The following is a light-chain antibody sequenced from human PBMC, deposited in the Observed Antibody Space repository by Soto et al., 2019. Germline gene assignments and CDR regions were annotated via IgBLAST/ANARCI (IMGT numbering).Light chain of an antibody. CDR2: AAS. V-gene: IGKV1-39*01. J-gene: IGKJ1*01. Sequence: NQKTQSPSSLTAYMGDRFAITCRARKSIRSNLNWYQQKPGKAPKLLIYAASSLQSGVPSRFSGSGSGTDVTLTISSLQPEYFATYYCQQSYSTRQWTFLQGTKVDIK. CDR3: QQSYSTRQWT. CDR1: KSIRSN.